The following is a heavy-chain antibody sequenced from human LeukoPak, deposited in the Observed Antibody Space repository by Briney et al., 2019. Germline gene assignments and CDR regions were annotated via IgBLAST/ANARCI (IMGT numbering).Heavy chain of an antibody. CDR2: IWYDGGNK. Sequence: GGSLRPSCAASGFTFSDYGMHWVRQAPGKGLEWVALIWYDGGNKYYADSVKGRYTISRDNSKNTLYLQMNSLRAEDTAVYYCARGYYYHTSGYWGIDYWGQGTLVTVSS. CDR1: GFTFSDYG. CDR3: ARGYYYHTSGYWGIDY. D-gene: IGHD3-22*01. J-gene: IGHJ4*02. V-gene: IGHV3-33*01.